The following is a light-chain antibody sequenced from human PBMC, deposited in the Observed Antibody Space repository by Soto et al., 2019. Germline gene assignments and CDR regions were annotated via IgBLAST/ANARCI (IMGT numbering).Light chain of an antibody. CDR1: QTISRW. Sequence: DIQLTQTPSTLSASVGDEVTITCRASQTISRWLAWYQQKPGRAPKLLIYDASTLESGVPSRFSGSGSETEFPLTISRLKPEEFATYFRHSRAFGKGTRRESK. V-gene: IGKV1-5*01. CDR2: DAS. J-gene: IGKJ5*01. CDR3: HSRA.